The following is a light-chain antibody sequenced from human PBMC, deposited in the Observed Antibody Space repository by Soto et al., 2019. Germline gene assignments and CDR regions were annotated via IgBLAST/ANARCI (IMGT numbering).Light chain of an antibody. CDR3: KSYAGSNTYV. V-gene: IGLV2-8*01. CDR2: EVV. CDR1: KNDIGVYDF. Sequence: QSALTQPPSASGSPGQSVTISCTGTKNDIGVYDFVSWYQHHPGKAPRLIIYEVVQRPSGVPDRFSGSKSGNTASLTISGLKVADEADYYCKSYAGSNTYVFGSGIKLTVL. J-gene: IGLJ1*01.